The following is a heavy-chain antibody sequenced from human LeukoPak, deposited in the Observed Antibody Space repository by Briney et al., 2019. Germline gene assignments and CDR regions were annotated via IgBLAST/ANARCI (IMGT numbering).Heavy chain of an antibody. V-gene: IGHV1-2*04. CDR1: GYTFTSYG. Sequence: ASVKVSCKASGYTFTSYGISWVRQAPGQGLEWMGWINPNSGGTNYAQKFQGWVTMTRDTSISTAYMELSRLRSDDTAVYYCARDLSYYYGMDVWGQGTTVTVSS. J-gene: IGHJ6*02. CDR2: INPNSGGT. CDR3: ARDLSYYYGMDV.